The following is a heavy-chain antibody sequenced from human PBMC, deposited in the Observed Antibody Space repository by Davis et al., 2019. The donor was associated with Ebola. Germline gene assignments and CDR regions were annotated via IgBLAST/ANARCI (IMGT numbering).Heavy chain of an antibody. V-gene: IGHV3-23*01. Sequence: GESLKISCAASGFTFSNFAMTWVRQAPGKGLEWVSSISDRGGSSYYADSVKGRFTISRDNSKNTLYLQMNSLKTEDTAVYYCTTAGDIVVVPAAADYWGQGTLVTVSS. J-gene: IGHJ4*02. CDR1: GFTFSNFA. CDR2: ISDRGGSS. CDR3: TTAGDIVVVPAAADY. D-gene: IGHD2-2*01.